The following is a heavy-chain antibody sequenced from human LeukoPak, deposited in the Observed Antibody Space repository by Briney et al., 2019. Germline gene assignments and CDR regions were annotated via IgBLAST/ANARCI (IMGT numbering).Heavy chain of an antibody. V-gene: IGHV3-74*01. CDR1: GFTFSSYW. J-gene: IGHJ3*02. D-gene: IGHD3-9*01. CDR3: VFDWLFDYAFDI. CDR2: INSDGSST. Sequence: GGSLRLSCAASGFTFSSYWMHGVRGAPGKGLVWVSRINSDGSSTSYADSVKGRFTISRDNAKNTLYLQMNSLRAEDTAVYYCVFDWLFDYAFDIWGQGTMVTVSS.